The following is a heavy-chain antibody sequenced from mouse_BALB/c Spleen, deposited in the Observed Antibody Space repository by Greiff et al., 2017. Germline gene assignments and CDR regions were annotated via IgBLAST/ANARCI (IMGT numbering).Heavy chain of an antibody. V-gene: IGHV1-87*01. D-gene: IGHD2-12*01. Sequence: VQLQQSGAELARPGASVKLSCKASGYTFTSYWMQWVKQRPGQGLEWIGAIYPGDGDTRYTQKFKGKATLTADKSSSTAYMQLSSLASEDSAVYYCARYDSLYAMDYWGQGTSVTVSS. CDR2: IYPGDGDT. J-gene: IGHJ4*01. CDR3: ARYDSLYAMDY. CDR1: GYTFTSYW.